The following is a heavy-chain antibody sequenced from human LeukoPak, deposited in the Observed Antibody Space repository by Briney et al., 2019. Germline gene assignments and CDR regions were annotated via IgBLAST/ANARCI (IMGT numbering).Heavy chain of an antibody. Sequence: GGSLRLSCAASGFTFSSYAMSWVRQAPGKGLEWVSAISGSGGSTYYADSVKGRFTISRDNSKNTLYLQMNSLRAEDTAVYYCAKISDYYDSSGYSPPFFDYWGQGTLVTVSS. CDR1: GFTFSSYA. CDR3: AKISDYYDSSGYSPPFFDY. J-gene: IGHJ4*02. D-gene: IGHD3-22*01. V-gene: IGHV3-23*01. CDR2: ISGSGGST.